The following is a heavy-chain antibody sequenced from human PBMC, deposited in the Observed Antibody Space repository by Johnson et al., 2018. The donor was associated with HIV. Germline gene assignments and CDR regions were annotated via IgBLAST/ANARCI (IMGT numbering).Heavy chain of an antibody. D-gene: IGHD2-15*01. CDR2: ISYDGSNK. V-gene: IGHV3-30*04. J-gene: IGHJ3*01. Sequence: VQLVESGGGVVQPGRSLRLSCAASGFTFSSYSMHWVRQAPGKGLAWVAVISYDGSNKYYADTVKGRFTISRDNSKNTLYLQLNSLGAENTAEYYCATEGGSCSGGWCLDALDFWGQGTTVTVSS. CDR1: GFTFSSYS. CDR3: ATEGGSCSGGWCLDALDF.